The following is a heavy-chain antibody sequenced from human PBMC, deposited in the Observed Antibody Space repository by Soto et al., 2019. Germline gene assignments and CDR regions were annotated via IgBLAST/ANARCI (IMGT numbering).Heavy chain of an antibody. CDR2: MYTGGST. V-gene: IGHV4-4*07. CDR3: ARASVGPPGGGSWTMPFDS. CDR1: SGSVSNYY. D-gene: IGHD2-15*01. J-gene: IGHJ4*02. Sequence: QVQLQESGPGLVKPSETLTLTCKVSSGSVSNYYWSWIRQPPGKGLEWIGRMYTGGSTNYNPSLKSRVTMAVDTTKNQFSLRLTSVTAADTAVYYCARASVGPPGGGSWTMPFDSWGRGTLVTVSS.